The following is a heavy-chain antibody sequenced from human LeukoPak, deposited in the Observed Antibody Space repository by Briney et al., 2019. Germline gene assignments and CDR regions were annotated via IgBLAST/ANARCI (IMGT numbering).Heavy chain of an antibody. CDR3: ARANSGSYYGYFDY. V-gene: IGHV3-30-3*01. Sequence: PGGSLRLSCAASGFTFSSYAMHWVRQAPGKGLEWVAVISYDGSNKYYADSVKGRFTISRDNSKNTLYLQMNSLRAEDTAVYYRARANSGSYYGYFDYWGQGTLVTVSS. CDR1: GFTFSSYA. J-gene: IGHJ4*02. CDR2: ISYDGSNK. D-gene: IGHD1-26*01.